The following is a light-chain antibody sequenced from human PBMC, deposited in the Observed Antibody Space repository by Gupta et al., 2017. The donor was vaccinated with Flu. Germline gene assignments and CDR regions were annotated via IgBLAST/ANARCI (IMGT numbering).Light chain of an antibody. CDR2: EVS. J-gene: IGLJ3*02. CDR1: SSDVGGYNY. V-gene: IGLV2-14*01. CDR3: SSYTSSSTLGV. Sequence: QSALTQPASVSGSPGQSITISCTGPSSDVGGYNYVSRYQQHPGKAPKLMIYEVSNRPSGVSNRFSGSKSGNTASLTISGLQAEDEADYYCSSYTSSSTLGVFGGGTKLTVL.